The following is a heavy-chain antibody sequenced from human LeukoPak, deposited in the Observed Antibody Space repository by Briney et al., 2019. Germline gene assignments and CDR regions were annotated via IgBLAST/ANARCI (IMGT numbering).Heavy chain of an antibody. Sequence: GGALRLSCADSGFTFRDYYMSWIRQAPGKRLEWVSYISSSGSTIYYADSVKGRFTISRDNAKNSLYLQMNSLRAEDTAVYYCARSKGLIQHWRQGTLVTVSS. CDR2: ISSSGSTI. D-gene: IGHD4/OR15-4a*01. CDR3: ARSKGLIQH. J-gene: IGHJ1*01. V-gene: IGHV3-11*01. CDR1: GFTFRDYY.